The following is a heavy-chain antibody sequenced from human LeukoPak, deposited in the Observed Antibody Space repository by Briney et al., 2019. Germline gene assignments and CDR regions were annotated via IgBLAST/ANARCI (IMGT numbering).Heavy chain of an antibody. Sequence: SVKVSCKASGGTFSSYAISWVRQAPGQGLEWMGGIIPIFGTANYAQKFQGRVTITADESTSTAYMELSSLRSEDTAVYYCARDHYDSSGYWYWFDPWGQGTLVTVSA. D-gene: IGHD3-22*01. J-gene: IGHJ5*02. CDR3: ARDHYDSSGYWYWFDP. CDR2: IIPIFGTA. V-gene: IGHV1-69*13. CDR1: GGTFSSYA.